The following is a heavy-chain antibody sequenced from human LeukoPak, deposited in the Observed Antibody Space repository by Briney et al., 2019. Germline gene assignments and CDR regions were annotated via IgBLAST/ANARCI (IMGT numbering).Heavy chain of an antibody. J-gene: IGHJ3*02. CDR3: AKDFKGSTWLDAFDI. D-gene: IGHD6-13*01. V-gene: IGHV3-23*03. CDR2: IYSGGST. CDR1: GFIFSNYA. Sequence: PGGFLRLSCAASGFIFSNYAMSWVRQAPGKGLEWVSVIYSGGSTCYADSVKGRFTISRDNSKNTLYLQVNSLRAEDTAVYYCAKDFKGSTWLDAFDIWGQGTMVTVSS.